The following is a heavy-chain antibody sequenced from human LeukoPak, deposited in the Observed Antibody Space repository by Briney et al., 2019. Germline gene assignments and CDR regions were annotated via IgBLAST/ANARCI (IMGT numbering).Heavy chain of an antibody. CDR2: ISSSSSYI. V-gene: IGHV3-21*01. D-gene: IGHD2-15*01. J-gene: IGHJ4*02. Sequence: PGGSLRLSCAASGFTFSSYSMNWVRQAPGKGLEWVSSISSSSSYIYYADSVKGRFTISRDNAKNSLYLQMNSLRAEDTAVYYCARDWYCNGGSCYSFDYWGQGTLVTVSS. CDR1: GFTFSSYS. CDR3: ARDWYCNGGSCYSFDY.